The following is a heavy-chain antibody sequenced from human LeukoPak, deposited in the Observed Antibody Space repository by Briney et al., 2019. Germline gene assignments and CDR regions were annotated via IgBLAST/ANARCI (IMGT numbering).Heavy chain of an antibody. D-gene: IGHD3-9*01. CDR3: ARDTPDQTKYDILTGYYYYYMDV. J-gene: IGHJ6*03. CDR2: IILGGST. CDR1: GGSFSGYS. Sequence: SETLSLTCAVYGGSFSGYSWSWIRQPPGKGLEWIGEIILGGSTNYNPSLKSRVTMSVDTSKNQFSLKLSSVTAADTAVYYCARDTPDQTKYDILTGYYYYYMDVWGKGTTVTISS. V-gene: IGHV4-34*12.